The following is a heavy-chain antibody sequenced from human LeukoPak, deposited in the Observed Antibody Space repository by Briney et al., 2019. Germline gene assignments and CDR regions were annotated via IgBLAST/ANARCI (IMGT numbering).Heavy chain of an antibody. D-gene: IGHD3-10*01. V-gene: IGHV3-21*01. CDR1: GFTFSSYS. J-gene: IGHJ4*02. CDR3: ARGRQVRGVIRRPLYFDY. Sequence: GGSLRLSCAASGFTFSSYSMNWVRQAPGKGLEWVSSISSSSSYIYYADSVKGRFTISRDNAKNPLYLQMNSLRAEDTAVYYCARGRQVRGVIRRPLYFDYWGQGTLVTVSS. CDR2: ISSSSSYI.